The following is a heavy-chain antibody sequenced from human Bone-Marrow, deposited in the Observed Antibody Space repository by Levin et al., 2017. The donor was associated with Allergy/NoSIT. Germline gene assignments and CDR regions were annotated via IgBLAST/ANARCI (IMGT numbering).Heavy chain of an antibody. CDR3: TRGVIVRLGGVIASYGLDV. D-gene: IGHD3-16*02. CDR1: GYTFSELA. J-gene: IGHJ6*02. Sequence: GESLKISCKVSGYTFSELAVHWVRQAPGKGLEWMGGFDPEQGETIYAQKLRGRVTMTEDTSAETAYVELSGLRSEDTAMYYCTRGVIVRLGGVIASYGLDVWGQGTAVVVS. V-gene: IGHV1-24*01. CDR2: FDPEQGET.